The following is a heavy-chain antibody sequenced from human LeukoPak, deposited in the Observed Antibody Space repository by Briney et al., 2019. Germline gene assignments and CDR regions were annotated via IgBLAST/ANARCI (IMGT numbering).Heavy chain of an antibody. D-gene: IGHD3-22*01. J-gene: IGHJ4*02. CDR2: INPSGGST. V-gene: IGHV1-46*01. CDR1: GYTFTSYY. CDR3: ARGAPLIDINYDSSGYSFDY. Sequence: TSVKVSCKASGYTFTSYYMHWVRQAPGQGLEWVGIINPSGGSTSYAQKFQGRVTMTRDTSTSTVYMELSSLRSEDTAVYYCARGAPLIDINYDSSGYSFDYWGQGTLVTVSS.